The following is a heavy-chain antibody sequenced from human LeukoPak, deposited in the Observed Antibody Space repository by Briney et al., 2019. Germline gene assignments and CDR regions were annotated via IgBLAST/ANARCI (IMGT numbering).Heavy chain of an antibody. CDR1: GYTFTGYY. J-gene: IGHJ4*02. CDR3: ARTLLWFGELENHDDY. V-gene: IGHV1-2*02. D-gene: IGHD3-10*01. CDR2: INPNSGGT. Sequence: GASVKVSCKASGYTFTGYYMHWVRQAPGQGLEWMGWINPNSGGTNYAQKFQGRVTMTRDTSISTAYMELSRLRSDDTAVYYCARTLLWFGELENHDDYWGQGTLVTVSS.